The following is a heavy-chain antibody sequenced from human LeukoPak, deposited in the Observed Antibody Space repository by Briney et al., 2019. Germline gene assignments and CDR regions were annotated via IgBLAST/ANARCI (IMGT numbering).Heavy chain of an antibody. V-gene: IGHV1-46*01. D-gene: IGHD1-26*01. Sequence: GASVKVSCKASGYTFTSYYMHWVRQAPGQGLEWMGIINPSGGSTSYAQKFQGRVTMTRDTSTSTVYMELSRLRSDDTAVYYCARVDSSGAKGIDPWGQGTLVTVSS. CDR2: INPSGGST. CDR1: GYTFTSYY. CDR3: ARVDSSGAKGIDP. J-gene: IGHJ5*02.